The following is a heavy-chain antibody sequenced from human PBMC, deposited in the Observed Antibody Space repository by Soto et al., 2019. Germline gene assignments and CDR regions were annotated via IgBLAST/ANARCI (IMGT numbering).Heavy chain of an antibody. CDR2: INRSGTT. V-gene: IGHV4-34*01. CDR1: SGPFSGYY. Sequence: SETLSLTCAVYSGPFSGYYWSWIRQSPGKGLEWIGEINRSGTTNYNPSLESRVTISVDPSKNQFSLKLSSVTAADSAVYYCARGRSYYGSGSNNWFDPWGQGALVTVSS. CDR3: ARGRSYYGSGSNNWFDP. D-gene: IGHD3-10*01. J-gene: IGHJ5*02.